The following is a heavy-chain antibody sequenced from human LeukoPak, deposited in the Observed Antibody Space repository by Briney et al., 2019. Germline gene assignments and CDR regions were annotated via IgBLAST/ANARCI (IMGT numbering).Heavy chain of an antibody. D-gene: IGHD4-11*01. Sequence: GGSLRLSCAASGFTFNTYAMSWVRQAQGQGRKWVSTISVRGGSTYYAVSVKGGYTISRDNSKNKLYLQMNSLRAEDTAVYYCAKSHYLYSNYETWFDPWGQGTLVTVSS. CDR3: AKSHYLYSNYETWFDP. J-gene: IGHJ5*02. V-gene: IGHV3-23*01. CDR1: GFTFNTYA. CDR2: ISVRGGST.